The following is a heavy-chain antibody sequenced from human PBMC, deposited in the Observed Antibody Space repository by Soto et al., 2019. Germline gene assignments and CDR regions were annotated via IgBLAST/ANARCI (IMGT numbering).Heavy chain of an antibody. J-gene: IGHJ2*01. CDR3: ARSIYGDWYFDR. Sequence: QVQLQESGPGLVKPSETLSLTCAVSGDSTSNSNWWSWVRQPPGKGLEWIGEVHYSGSTNYNPSLKSRVTISIDTYKQHFSVKLSSVTAAVTSMYYCARSIYGDWYFDRWGRGTLVTVTA. D-gene: IGHD6-6*01. CDR2: VHYSGST. CDR1: GDSTSNSNW. V-gene: IGHV4-4*02.